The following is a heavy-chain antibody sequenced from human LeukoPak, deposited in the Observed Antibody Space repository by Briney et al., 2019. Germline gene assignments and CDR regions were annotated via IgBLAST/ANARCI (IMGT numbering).Heavy chain of an antibody. D-gene: IGHD3-9*01. Sequence: ASVRVSCKASGYTSTGYYMHWARQAPGQGLEWMGWINPNSGGTNYAQKFQGRVTMTRDTSISTAYMELSRLRSDDTAVYYCARGDILTGYYQSYWGQGTLVTVSS. CDR1: GYTSTGYY. J-gene: IGHJ4*02. CDR3: ARGDILTGYYQSY. CDR2: INPNSGGT. V-gene: IGHV1-2*02.